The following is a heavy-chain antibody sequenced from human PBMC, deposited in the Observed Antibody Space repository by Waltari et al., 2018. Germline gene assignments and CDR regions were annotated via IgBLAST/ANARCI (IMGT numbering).Heavy chain of an antibody. CDR2: IYSGGDA. Sequence: EVQLVESGGGLIQPGGSLRLSCAASGLIVTSHTMTWVRQAPGKGLEGVSRIYSGGDAYYTDSVMGRFTISRDISRNILYLQMNSLRVEDTAVYFCARRSGSFLDHWGQGTLVTVSS. V-gene: IGHV3-53*01. CDR1: GLIVTSHT. J-gene: IGHJ4*02. CDR3: ARRSGSFLDH. D-gene: IGHD1-26*01.